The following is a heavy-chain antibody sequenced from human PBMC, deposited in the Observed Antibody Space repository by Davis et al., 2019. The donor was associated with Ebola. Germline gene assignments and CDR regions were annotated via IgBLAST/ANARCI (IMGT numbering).Heavy chain of an antibody. V-gene: IGHV3-30-3*01. J-gene: IGHJ6*02. CDR1: GFTFSSYA. Sequence: GESLKISCAASGFTFSSYAMHWVRQAPGKGLEWVAVISYDGSNKYYADSVKGRFTISRDNSKNTLYLQMNSLRAEDTAVYYCAREGLLWFGELLFSYYYGMDVWGQGTTVTVSS. D-gene: IGHD3-10*01. CDR3: AREGLLWFGELLFSYYYGMDV. CDR2: ISYDGSNK.